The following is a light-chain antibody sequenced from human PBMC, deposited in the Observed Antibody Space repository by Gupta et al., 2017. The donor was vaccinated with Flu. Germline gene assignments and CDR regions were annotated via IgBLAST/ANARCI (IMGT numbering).Light chain of an antibody. V-gene: IGLV1-47*01. CDR2: RNN. Sequence: QSVLTRPPSASETPGQRVTISCSGSSSNIGSNYVYWYQQFPGTAPTVLIYRNNQRPSGVPDRFSGSKSGTSASLAISGLRSEDEADYYCATWDDSLSGVVFGGGTKLTVL. J-gene: IGLJ3*02. CDR3: ATWDDSLSGVV. CDR1: SSNIGSNY.